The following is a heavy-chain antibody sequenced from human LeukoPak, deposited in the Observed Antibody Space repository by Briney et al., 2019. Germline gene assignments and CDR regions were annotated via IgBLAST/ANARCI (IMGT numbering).Heavy chain of an antibody. CDR1: GYTFTNYG. CDR2: INPSGGST. CDR3: ARDRTGLDY. V-gene: IGHV1-46*01. J-gene: IGHJ4*02. D-gene: IGHD3-10*01. Sequence: ASVKVSCKASGYTFTNYGINWVRQAPGQGLEWMGIINPSGGSTSYAQKFQGRVTMTRDTSTSTVYMELSSLRSEDTAVYYCARDRTGLDYWGQGTLVTVSS.